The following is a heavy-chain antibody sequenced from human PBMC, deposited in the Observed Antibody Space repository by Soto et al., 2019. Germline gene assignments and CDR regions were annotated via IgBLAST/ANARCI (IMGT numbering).Heavy chain of an antibody. CDR2: ISAYNGNT. Sequence: QVQLVQSGAEVKKPGASVKVSCKASGYTFTSYGISWVRQAPGQGLEWMGWISAYNGNTNYAQKLQGRVTMTTDTYTSTAYMELRSLRSDDTAVYYCASSPPAPGLNRRDISKFDPWGQGTLVTVSS. V-gene: IGHV1-18*01. CDR1: GYTFTSYG. CDR3: ASSPPAPGLNRRDISKFDP. J-gene: IGHJ5*02.